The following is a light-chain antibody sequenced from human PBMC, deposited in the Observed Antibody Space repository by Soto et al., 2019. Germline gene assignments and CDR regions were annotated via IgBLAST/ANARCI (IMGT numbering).Light chain of an antibody. Sequence: IQMTQSPYSLSASVGDRVTITCRASQSISSYLNWYQQKPGKAPKLLIYAASSLQSGVPSRFSGSGSGTDFTLTISCLQSEDFATYYCQQYYSYPRTFGQGTKVDIK. CDR2: AAS. CDR1: QSISSY. CDR3: QQYYSYPRT. J-gene: IGKJ1*01. V-gene: IGKV1-39*01.